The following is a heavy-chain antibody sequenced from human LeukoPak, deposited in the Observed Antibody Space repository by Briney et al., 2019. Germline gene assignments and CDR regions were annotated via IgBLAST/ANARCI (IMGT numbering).Heavy chain of an antibody. CDR3: ARGYCSSTSCQSGDY. J-gene: IGHJ4*02. CDR2: IYTSGST. CDR1: GGSLSSGSYY. Sequence: PSETLSLTCTVSGGSLSSGSYYWSWIRQPAGKGLEWIGRIYTSGSTNYNPSLKSRVTISVDTSKNQFSLKLSSVTAADTAVYYCARGYCSSTSCQSGDYWGQGTPVTVSS. V-gene: IGHV4-61*02. D-gene: IGHD2-2*01.